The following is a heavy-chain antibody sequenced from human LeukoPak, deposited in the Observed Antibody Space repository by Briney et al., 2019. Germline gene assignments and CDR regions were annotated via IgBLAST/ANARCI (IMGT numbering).Heavy chain of an antibody. V-gene: IGHV1-46*01. CDR2: INPSGGST. D-gene: IGHD3-10*01. Sequence: GASVKVSCKASGYTFTSYYMHWVRQAPGQGLEWMGIINPSGGSTSYAQKFQGRVTMTRDTSTSTVYMELSSLRSEDTAVYYCARSITMVRGVNWFDPWGQGTLVTVSS. CDR3: ARSITMVRGVNWFDP. CDR1: GYTFTSYY. J-gene: IGHJ5*02.